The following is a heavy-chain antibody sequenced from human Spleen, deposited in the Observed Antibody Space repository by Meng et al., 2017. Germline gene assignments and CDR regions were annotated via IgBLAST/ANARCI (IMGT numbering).Heavy chain of an antibody. CDR1: GYTFTAYW. Sequence: SVKVSCKPSGYTFTAYWLHWVRQAPGQGVEWMGGIIPIFGIAIYAQKFQGRVTITADESTSTAYMELSGLRSEETAVYFCARKAGNCISTTCYSLDYWVQGTLVTVSS. J-gene: IGHJ4*02. CDR3: ARKAGNCISTTCYSLDY. D-gene: IGHD2-2*01. V-gene: IGHV1-69*13. CDR2: IIPIFGIA.